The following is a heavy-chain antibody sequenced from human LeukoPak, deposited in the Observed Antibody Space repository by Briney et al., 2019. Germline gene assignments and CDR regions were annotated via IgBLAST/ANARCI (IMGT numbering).Heavy chain of an antibody. CDR2: IYYSGST. Sequence: SETLSLTCAVYGGSFSGYYWSWIRQPPGKGLEWIGSIYYSGSTYYNPSLKSRVTISVDTSKNQFSLKLSSVTAADTAVYYCASFLDGYCSSTSCYANKAFDIWGQGTMVTVSS. CDR3: ASFLDGYCSSTSCYANKAFDI. V-gene: IGHV4-34*01. J-gene: IGHJ3*02. CDR1: GGSFSGYY. D-gene: IGHD2-2*01.